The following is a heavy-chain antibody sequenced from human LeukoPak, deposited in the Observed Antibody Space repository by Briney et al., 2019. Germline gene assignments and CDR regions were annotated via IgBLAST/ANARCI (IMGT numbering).Heavy chain of an antibody. V-gene: IGHV3-48*01. Sequence: GGSLRLSCAASGFTFNGYSMNWVRQAPGKGLEWISYISSSGSTTSYADSVRGRFTISRGNAKNSLYLQMNSLRVEDTAVYYCARETRYTSDCWGQGTLVTVSS. CDR1: GFTFNGYS. J-gene: IGHJ4*02. CDR2: ISSSGSTT. CDR3: ARETRYTSDC. D-gene: IGHD5-18*01.